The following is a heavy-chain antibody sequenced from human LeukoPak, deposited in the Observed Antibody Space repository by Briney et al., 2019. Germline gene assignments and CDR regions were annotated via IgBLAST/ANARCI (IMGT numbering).Heavy chain of an antibody. J-gene: IGHJ4*02. CDR1: GGTFSSYA. CDR2: IIPIFGTA. CDR3: ASTNYYESKGDFDY. V-gene: IGHV1-69*13. D-gene: IGHD3-22*01. Sequence: SVKVSCKASGGTFSSYAISWVRQAPGQGLEWMGGIIPIFGTANYAQKFQGRVTITADESTSTAYMELSNLRPEDTAVYYCASTNYYESKGDFDYWGQGTLVTVSS.